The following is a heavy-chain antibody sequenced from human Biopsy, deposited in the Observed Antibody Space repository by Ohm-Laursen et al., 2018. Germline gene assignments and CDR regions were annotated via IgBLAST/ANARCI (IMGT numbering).Heavy chain of an antibody. CDR3: ARGPYGDNAGAFDV. CDR1: GGSFSGYD. D-gene: IGHD4/OR15-4a*01. CDR2: FSHTVTT. Sequence: TLSLTCAVDGGSFSGYDWTWIRQPPGKGLEWVGEFSHTVTTIYNPSLKSRLTISVDKSKNHFSPRLTSVTAADTATYFCARGPYGDNAGAFDVWGQGTVVTVSS. J-gene: IGHJ3*01. V-gene: IGHV4-34*01.